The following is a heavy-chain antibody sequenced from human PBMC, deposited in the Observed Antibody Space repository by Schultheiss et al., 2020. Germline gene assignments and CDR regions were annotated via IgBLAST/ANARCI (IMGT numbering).Heavy chain of an antibody. CDR3: ARHGSYQLLWY. V-gene: IGHV4-34*01. CDR2: INHSGST. D-gene: IGHD2-2*01. CDR1: GGSFSGYY. Sequence: SETLSLTCAVYGGSFSGYYWSWIRQPPGKGLEWIGEINHSGSTNYNPSLKSRVTISVDKSKNQFSLKLNSVTASDTAVYYCARHGSYQLLWYWGQGTLVTVSS. J-gene: IGHJ4*02.